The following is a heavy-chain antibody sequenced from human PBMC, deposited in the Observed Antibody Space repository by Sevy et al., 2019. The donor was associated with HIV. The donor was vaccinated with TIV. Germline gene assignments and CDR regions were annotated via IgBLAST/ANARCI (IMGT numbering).Heavy chain of an antibody. CDR3: ARDGRGISAFDI. Sequence: GGSLRLSCTASEFTFSSHAVSWVRQAPGKGLEWVSAISGNGENTHYADSVRCRFTISRDNFKNTLYLQMNSLRAEDTALYYCARDGRGISAFDIWGQGTMVTVSS. D-gene: IGHD3-3*02. V-gene: IGHV3-23*01. J-gene: IGHJ3*02. CDR1: EFTFSSHA. CDR2: ISGNGENT.